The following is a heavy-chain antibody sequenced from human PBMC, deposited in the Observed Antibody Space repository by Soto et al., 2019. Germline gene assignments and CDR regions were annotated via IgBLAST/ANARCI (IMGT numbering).Heavy chain of an antibody. V-gene: IGHV3-74*01. D-gene: IGHD4-17*01. CDR3: ARARGLRIYYFDY. CDR1: GFTFSSYL. CDR2: INSDGSST. Sequence: GGSLRLSCASSGFTFSSYLMHWVRQAPGKGLVWVSRINSDGSSTSYADSVKGRFTISRDNAKNTLYLQMNSLRAEDTAVYYCARARGLRIYYFDYWGQRTLVTVSS. J-gene: IGHJ4*02.